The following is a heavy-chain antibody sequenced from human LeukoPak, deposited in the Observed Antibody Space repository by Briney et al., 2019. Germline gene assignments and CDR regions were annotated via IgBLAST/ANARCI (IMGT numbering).Heavy chain of an antibody. CDR3: ARHKADIVVVPAAVYYYYYHMDV. D-gene: IGHD2-2*01. CDR1: AGSISSSTYY. CDR2: IYYSVST. J-gene: IGHJ6*03. V-gene: IGHV4-39*01. Sequence: SEPRSFTCTVPAGSISSSTYYWCWIREPPGQGLEWIGSIYYSVSTYLNPSLKSRATISVDTSKNQFSLKLSSVTAADTAVYYCARHKADIVVVPAAVYYYYYHMDVWGKGTTVTVSS.